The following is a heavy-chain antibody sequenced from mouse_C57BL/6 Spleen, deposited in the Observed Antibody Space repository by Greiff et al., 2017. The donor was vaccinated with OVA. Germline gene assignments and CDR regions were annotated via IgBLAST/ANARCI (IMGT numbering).Heavy chain of an antibody. CDR3: ARDPNAYDYSYAMDY. J-gene: IGHJ4*01. CDR2: ISSGSSTI. D-gene: IGHD2-4*01. V-gene: IGHV5-17*01. CDR1: GFTFSDYG. Sequence: EVQRVESGGGLVKPGGSLKLSCAASGFTFSDYGMHWVRQAPEKGLEWVAYISSGSSTIYYADTVKGRFTISRDNAKNTLFLQMTSLRSEDTAMYYCARDPNAYDYSYAMDYWGQGTSVTVSS.